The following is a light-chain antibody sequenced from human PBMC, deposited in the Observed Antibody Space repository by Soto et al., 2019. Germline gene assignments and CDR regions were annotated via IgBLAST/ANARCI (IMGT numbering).Light chain of an antibody. V-gene: IGKV3-20*01. J-gene: IGKJ4*01. CDR2: GAS. Sequence: VVTQSPGTLSLSPGERATLSCRASQSVTSDYLAWYQQKPGQSPRLLMSGASRRATGVPDRFSGSGSGTEFTLTVSSLQSEHFSVYYCQHYVTWPLTFGGGTKVES. CDR1: QSVTSDY. CDR3: QHYVTWPLT.